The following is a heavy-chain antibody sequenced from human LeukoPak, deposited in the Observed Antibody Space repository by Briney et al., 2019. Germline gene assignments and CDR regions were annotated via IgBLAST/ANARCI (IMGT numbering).Heavy chain of an antibody. CDR3: ARGALDAATPFDS. CDR2: ISSSSSTI. Sequence: PGGSLRLSCAASGFTFSSYSMNWVRQAPGKGLEWVSYISSSSSTIYYADSVKGRFTIARDNAKDSLYLQMNSLRAEDTAVYYCARGALDAATPFDSWGQGTLVTVSS. CDR1: GFTFSSYS. D-gene: IGHD2-15*01. V-gene: IGHV3-48*01. J-gene: IGHJ5*01.